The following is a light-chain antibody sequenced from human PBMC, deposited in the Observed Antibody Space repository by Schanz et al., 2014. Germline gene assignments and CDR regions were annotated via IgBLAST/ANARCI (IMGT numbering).Light chain of an antibody. CDR1: SSDVGGYNY. Sequence: QSAPTQPPSASGSPGQSVTISCTGTSSDVGGYNYVSWYQQYPGKAPKLMIYEVTKRPSGISDRFSGSRSANTASLTISGLQAEDEADYYCCSYAGSSTLVFGGGTKLTVL. J-gene: IGLJ2*01. CDR3: CSYAGSSTLV. CDR2: EVT. V-gene: IGLV2-8*01.